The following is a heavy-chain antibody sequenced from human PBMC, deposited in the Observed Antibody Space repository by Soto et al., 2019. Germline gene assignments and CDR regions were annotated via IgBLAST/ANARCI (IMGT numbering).Heavy chain of an antibody. V-gene: IGHV4-34*01. CDR1: GGSFSGYS. CDR2: INHSGTT. CDR3: ARDRFDYWSHIYYGLDV. Sequence: SETLSLTCAVYGGSFSGYSWTWLRQPPGKGLEWIGEINHSGTTDYNPALKSRVTMSADTSKNQFSLRMTSVTAADTAVYYCARDRFDYWSHIYYGLDVWGQGTTVTVS. D-gene: IGHD3-3*01. J-gene: IGHJ6*02.